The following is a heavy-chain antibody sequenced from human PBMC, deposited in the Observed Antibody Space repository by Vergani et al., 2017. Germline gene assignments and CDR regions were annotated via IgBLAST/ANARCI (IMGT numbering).Heavy chain of an antibody. CDR1: GGSISSGGYY. CDR3: AREGGIAAAGTFDAFDI. CDR2: IYYSGRT. J-gene: IGHJ3*02. V-gene: IGHV4-31*03. Sequence: QVQLQESGPGLVKPSQTLSLTCTVSGGSISSGGYYWSWIRQHPGKGLEWIGYIYYSGRTYYNPSLKSRVTISVDTSKNQFSLKLSSVTAADTAVYYCAREGGIAAAGTFDAFDIWGQGTMVTVSS. D-gene: IGHD6-13*01.